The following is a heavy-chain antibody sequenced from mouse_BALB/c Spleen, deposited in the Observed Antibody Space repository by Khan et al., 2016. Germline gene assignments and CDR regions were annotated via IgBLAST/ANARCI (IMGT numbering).Heavy chain of an antibody. D-gene: IGHD2-4*01. V-gene: IGHV1-7*01. Sequence: QVQLQQSGAELAKPGASVKMSCKASGYTFTSYWMHWVKQRPGQGLEWIGYINPSTGYTEYNQKFKDKATLTADKSSSTAYMQLSSLTSEDSAVYYCARYYDYEYYFDYWSQGTTLTVSS. CDR3: ARYYDYEYYFDY. J-gene: IGHJ2*01. CDR1: GYTFTSYW. CDR2: INPSTGYT.